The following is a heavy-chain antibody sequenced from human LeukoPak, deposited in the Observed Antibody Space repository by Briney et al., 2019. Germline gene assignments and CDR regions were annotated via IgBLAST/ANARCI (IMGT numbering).Heavy chain of an antibody. CDR1: GGSISSYY. CDR3: ARENSGSYREFDY. V-gene: IGHV4-4*07. Sequence: PSETLSLTCTVSGGSISSYYWSWIRQPAGKGLEWIGRIYTSGSTNYNASLKSRVSMSVDTSKNQFSLKLSSVTAADTAVFYCARENSGSYREFDYWGQGTLVTVSS. CDR2: IYTSGST. J-gene: IGHJ4*02. D-gene: IGHD1-26*01.